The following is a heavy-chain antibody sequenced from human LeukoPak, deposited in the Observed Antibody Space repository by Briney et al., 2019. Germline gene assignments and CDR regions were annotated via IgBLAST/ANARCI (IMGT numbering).Heavy chain of an antibody. CDR3: ARAGYGDSDFDY. Sequence: SETLSLTCTVSGGSISSYYWNWIRQPAGKGLEWIGSIYYSGSTYYNPSLKSRVTISVDTSKNQFSLKLSSVTAADTAVYYCARAGYGDSDFDYWGQGTLVTVSS. J-gene: IGHJ4*02. CDR1: GGSISSYY. V-gene: IGHV4-59*05. CDR2: IYYSGST. D-gene: IGHD4-17*01.